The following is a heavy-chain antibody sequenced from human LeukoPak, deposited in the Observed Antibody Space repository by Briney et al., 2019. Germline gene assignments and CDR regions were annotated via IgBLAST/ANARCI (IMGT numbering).Heavy chain of an antibody. CDR1: GLTVSKNY. J-gene: IGHJ4*02. CDR3: ARCDSSSWYDGFDY. D-gene: IGHD6-13*01. Sequence: GGSLRLSCAASGLTVSKNYMSWVRQAPGKGLESVSVIYSGGSTYYADSVRGRFIISRDNSKNTLYLQMNSLRVEDTAVYYCARCDSSSWYDGFDYWGQGTLVTVSS. V-gene: IGHV3-53*01. CDR2: IYSGGST.